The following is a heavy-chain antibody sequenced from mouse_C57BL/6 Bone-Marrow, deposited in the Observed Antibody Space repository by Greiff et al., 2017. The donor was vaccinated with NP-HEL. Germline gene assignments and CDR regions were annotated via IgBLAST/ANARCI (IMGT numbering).Heavy chain of an antibody. Sequence: QVQLQQPGAELVKPGASVKMSCKASGYTFTSYWITWVKQRPGQGLEWIGDIYPGSGSTNYNEKFKSKATLTVDTSSSTAYMQLSSLTSEDSAVYYCASLWDSNTWFAYWGQGTLVTVSA. CDR2: IYPGSGST. J-gene: IGHJ3*01. D-gene: IGHD2-5*01. CDR3: ASLWDSNTWFAY. V-gene: IGHV1-55*01. CDR1: GYTFTSYW.